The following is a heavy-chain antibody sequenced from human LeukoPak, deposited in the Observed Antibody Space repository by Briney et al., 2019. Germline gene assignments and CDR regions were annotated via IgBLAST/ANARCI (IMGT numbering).Heavy chain of an antibody. CDR1: GYTFTSCD. CDR2: MNPNSGNT. V-gene: IGHV1-8*01. D-gene: IGHD6-19*01. CDR3: TRGSSGRRDN. J-gene: IGHJ4*02. Sequence: GASVKDSCKASGYTFTSCDINWVRQATGQGLEWMGWMNPNSGNTGYGQSFQGRITMTGDISIGTAYMELSNLTSEDTAIYYCTRGSSGRRDNWGQGTLVTVSA.